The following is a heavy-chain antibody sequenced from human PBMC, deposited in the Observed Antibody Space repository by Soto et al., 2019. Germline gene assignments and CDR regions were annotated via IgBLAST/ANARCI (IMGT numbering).Heavy chain of an antibody. D-gene: IGHD2-8*02. V-gene: IGHV3-23*01. CDR3: ARDTGGPDEMFDY. CDR1: GFTFSDYG. CDR2: VNNAGTNT. Sequence: PGGSLRLSWVASGFTFSDYGMSWVRQAPGKGPDWVSTVNNAGTNTHYADSVKCRFTISRDDSKTTLYLQMNNLRVDDTAIYYCARDTGGPDEMFDYWSQGTQVTAPQ. J-gene: IGHJ4*02.